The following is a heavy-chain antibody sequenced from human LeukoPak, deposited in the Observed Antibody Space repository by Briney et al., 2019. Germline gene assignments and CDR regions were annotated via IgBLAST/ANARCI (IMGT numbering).Heavy chain of an antibody. V-gene: IGHV3-23*01. CDR1: GFGFTFSSYA. Sequence: GGSLRLSCAGSGFGFTFSSYAMSWVRQAPGKGLEWVSGLSGSGGSTYYAASVRGRFTMSRDNSKNTLSLQMDSLRADDTAVYYCAKYGGNSGMALDVWGQGTMVTVSS. CDR2: LSGSGGST. J-gene: IGHJ3*01. CDR3: AKYGGNSGMALDV. D-gene: IGHD4-23*01.